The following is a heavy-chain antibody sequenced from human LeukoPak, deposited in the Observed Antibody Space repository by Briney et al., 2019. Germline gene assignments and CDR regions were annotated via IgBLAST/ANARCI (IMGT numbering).Heavy chain of an antibody. CDR3: AREGPEGYSSSTSCYSFDY. J-gene: IGHJ4*02. CDR2: NSYDGRNT. D-gene: IGHD2-2*01. V-gene: IGHV3-30*04. Sequence: SGRSLRLSCAVSGFTFSSYAMHWVRQAPGKGLEWVAVNSYDGRNTYYADSVRGRFTISRDNSKNTLDLQMHSLSAEDTAVYYCAREGPEGYSSSTSCYSFDYWGQGTLVTVSS. CDR1: GFTFSSYA.